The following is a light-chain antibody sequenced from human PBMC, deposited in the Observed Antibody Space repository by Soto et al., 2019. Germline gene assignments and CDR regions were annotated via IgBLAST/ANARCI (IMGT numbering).Light chain of an antibody. CDR1: QSVLYSSNNKNY. CDR2: WAS. V-gene: IGKV4-1*01. J-gene: IGKJ2*01. CDR3: QQYYSTPPYT. Sequence: DIVMTQSPDSLAVSLGERATINCKSSQSVLYSSNNKNYLAWYQHKPGQPPKLLIYWASTRESGVPDRFSGSGSGTDFTLTISSLRAEDVAVYYCQQYYSTPPYTFGQGTKLEIK.